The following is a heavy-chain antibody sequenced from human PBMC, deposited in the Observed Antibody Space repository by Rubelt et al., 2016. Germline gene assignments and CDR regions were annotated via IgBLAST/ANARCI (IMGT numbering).Heavy chain of an antibody. CDR2: IYYSGNT. CDR3: ARHTEWLDGMDV. V-gene: IGHV4-39*01. J-gene: IGHJ6*02. CDR1: GDSITRSSYY. Sequence: QLQLQESGPGLVKPSETLSLTCTVSGDSITRSSYYWAWLRLSPGKGLEWIGTIYYSGNTYYSASLKSRVTISVDTSKNRLSLKLSSVTAADTAVYYCARHTEWLDGMDVWGQGTTVTVS. D-gene: IGHD6-19*01.